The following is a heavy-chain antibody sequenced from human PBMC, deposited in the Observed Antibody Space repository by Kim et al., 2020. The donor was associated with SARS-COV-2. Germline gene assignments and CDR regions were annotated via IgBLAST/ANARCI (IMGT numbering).Heavy chain of an antibody. D-gene: IGHD2-2*01. CDR3: ARENWGDCSSTSCHGDYYYGMDG. J-gene: IGHJ6*02. CDR2: IIPIFGTA. V-gene: IGHV1-69*13. Sequence: SVKVSCKTSGGTFSSYAISWVRQAPGQGLEWMGGIIPIFGTANYAQKFQGRVTITADESTSTAYMELSSLRSEDTAVYYCARENWGDCSSTSCHGDYYYGMDGWGQGTTVTVSS. CDR1: GGTFSSYA.